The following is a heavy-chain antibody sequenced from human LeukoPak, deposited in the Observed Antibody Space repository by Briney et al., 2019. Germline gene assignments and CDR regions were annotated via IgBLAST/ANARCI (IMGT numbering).Heavy chain of an antibody. V-gene: IGHV4-34*03. D-gene: IGHD6-13*01. CDR2: INHSGST. J-gene: IGHJ3*02. CDR3: SSSWYPGGAFDI. CDR1: GGSFSGYY. Sequence: SETLSLTCAVYGGSFSGYYWRWIRQPPGKGLEWIGEINHSGSTNYNPSLKSRVTISVDTSKNQFSLKLSSVTAADTAVYYCSSSWYPGGAFDIWGQGTMVTVSS.